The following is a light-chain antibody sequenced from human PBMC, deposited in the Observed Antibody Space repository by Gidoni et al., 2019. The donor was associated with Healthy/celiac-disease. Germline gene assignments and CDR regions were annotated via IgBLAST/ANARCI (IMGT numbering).Light chain of an antibody. J-gene: IGKJ3*01. V-gene: IGKV1-33*01. CDR1: QDISNY. CDR3: QQYDNLPFT. Sequence: DIQMTQSPSSLSASVGDRVTITCQASQDISNYLNWYQQKPGKAPKLLIYDASNWETGVPSRFSGSGSGTDFTFTISSLQPEDIATYYCQQYDNLPFTFXRXTKVDIK. CDR2: DAS.